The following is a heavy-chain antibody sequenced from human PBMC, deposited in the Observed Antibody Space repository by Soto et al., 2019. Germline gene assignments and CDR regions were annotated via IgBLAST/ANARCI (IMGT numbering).Heavy chain of an antibody. CDR3: AREGRNDFWRGYQIDI. CDR2: ISAYNGNT. V-gene: IGHV1-18*01. CDR1: GYTFTSYG. Sequence: GASVKVSCKASGYTFTSYGISWVRQAPGQGLEWMGWISAYNGNTNYAQKLQGRVTMTTDTSTSTAYMELRSLRSDDTAVYYCAREGRNDFWRGYQIDIWGQGTMVTVSS. J-gene: IGHJ3*02. D-gene: IGHD3-3*01.